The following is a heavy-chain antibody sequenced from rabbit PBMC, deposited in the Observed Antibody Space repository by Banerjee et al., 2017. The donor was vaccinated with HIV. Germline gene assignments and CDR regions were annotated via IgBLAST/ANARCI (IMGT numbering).Heavy chain of an antibody. CDR2: IMTGSGTT. CDR1: GFSFSNKYV. J-gene: IGHJ4*01. CDR3: ARDLAGDGYAMRL. Sequence: QEQLEESGGDLVKPEGSLTLTCTASGFSFSNKYVMCWVRQAPGKGLEWIACIMTGSGTTYDASWAKGRFTISKTSSTTVTLQMTSLTAADTASYFCARDLAGDGYAMRLWGPGTRVTV. V-gene: IGHV1S45*01. D-gene: IGHD6-1*01.